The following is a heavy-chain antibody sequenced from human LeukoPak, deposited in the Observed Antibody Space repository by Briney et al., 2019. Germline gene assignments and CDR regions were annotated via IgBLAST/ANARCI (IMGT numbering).Heavy chain of an antibody. CDR3: ASGIAAAGISLWRCFDL. J-gene: IGHJ2*01. V-gene: IGHV4-39*07. CDR2: IYHSGST. D-gene: IGHD6-13*01. CDR1: GGSISSSSYY. Sequence: ASETLSLTCTVSGGSISSSSYYWGWIRQPPGKGLEWIGSIYHSGSTYYNPSLKSRVTISVDTSKNQFSLKLSSVTAADTAVYYCASGIAAAGISLWRCFDLWGRGTLVTVSS.